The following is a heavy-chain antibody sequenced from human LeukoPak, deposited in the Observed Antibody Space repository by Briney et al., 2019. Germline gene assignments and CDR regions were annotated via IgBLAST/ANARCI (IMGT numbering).Heavy chain of an antibody. CDR1: GGSISSGDYY. CDR2: IHYSGST. V-gene: IGHV4-30-4*01. D-gene: IGHD5-12*01. Sequence: SQTLSLTCTVSGGSISSGDYYWSWIRQPPGKGLEWIGYIHYSGSTYYNPSLKSRVTISVDTSKNQFSLKLSSVTAADTAVYYCARGRRGYSGYEFDYWGQGTLVTVSS. CDR3: ARGRRGYSGYEFDY. J-gene: IGHJ4*02.